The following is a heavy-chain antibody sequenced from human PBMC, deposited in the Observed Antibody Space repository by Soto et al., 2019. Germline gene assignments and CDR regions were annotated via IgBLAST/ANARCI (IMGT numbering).Heavy chain of an antibody. CDR2: ISAHNGNP. Sequence: QVHLVQSGAEVKKPGASVKVSCQGSGYAFTTYGITWVRQAPGQGLERMGWISAHNGNPNYAQKLKGRVTVTRDTYTSTAYMELRSLSYDDTDVYYCARGRDGDYWGQGALVTVSS. J-gene: IGHJ4*02. CDR1: GYAFTTYG. V-gene: IGHV1-18*01. D-gene: IGHD6-6*01. CDR3: ARGRDGDY.